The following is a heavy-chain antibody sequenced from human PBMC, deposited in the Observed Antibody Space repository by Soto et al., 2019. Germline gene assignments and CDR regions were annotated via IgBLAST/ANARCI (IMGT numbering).Heavy chain of an antibody. CDR1: GFTFSSYW. V-gene: IGHV3-74*01. J-gene: IGHJ4*02. Sequence: GGSLRLSCAASGFTFSSYWMHWVRQAPGKGLLWVSRINSDGSSTSYADSVKGRFTISRDNAKNTLYLQMNSLRAEDTAVYYCARRAAYCGGDCYPYWGQGXLVTVYS. CDR3: ARRAAYCGGDCYPY. D-gene: IGHD2-21*02. CDR2: INSDGSST.